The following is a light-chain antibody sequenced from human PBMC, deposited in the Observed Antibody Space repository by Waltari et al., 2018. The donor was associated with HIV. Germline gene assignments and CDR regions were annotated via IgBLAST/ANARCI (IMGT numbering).Light chain of an antibody. V-gene: IGLV2-14*01. J-gene: IGLJ3*02. Sequence: QSALTQPVSVSGSPGQSITISCTGSSSDVGSYSYVSWYQQHPGKAPKLMIYEVSNRPAGFSHLFSGSKSGNTASLTISGLQPEDEADYYCNSYTSISTWVFGGGTKLTVL. CDR2: EVS. CDR3: NSYTSISTWV. CDR1: SSDVGSYSY.